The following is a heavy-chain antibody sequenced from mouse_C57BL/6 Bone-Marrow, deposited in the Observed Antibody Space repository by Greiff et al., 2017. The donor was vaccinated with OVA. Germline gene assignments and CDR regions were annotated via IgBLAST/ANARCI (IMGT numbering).Heavy chain of an antibody. CDR3: ARHYYGSSYDWYFDV. Sequence: EVQLQESGGGLVQPGGSLKLSCAASGFTFSDYYMYWVRQTPEKRLEWVAYISNGGGSTYYPDTVKGRFTISRDNAKNTLYLQMSRLKSEDTAMYYCARHYYGSSYDWYFDVWGTGTTVTVSS. D-gene: IGHD1-1*01. CDR1: GFTFSDYY. V-gene: IGHV5-12*01. CDR2: ISNGGGST. J-gene: IGHJ1*03.